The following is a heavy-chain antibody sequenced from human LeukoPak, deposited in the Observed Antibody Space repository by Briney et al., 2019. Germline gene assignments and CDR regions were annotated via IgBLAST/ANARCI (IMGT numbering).Heavy chain of an antibody. CDR2: IYYSGST. Sequence: PSDTLSLTCAVSGYSISSSNWWGWIRQPPGKGLEWIGYIYYSGSTYYNPSLKSRVTMSVDTSKNQFSLKLSSLTAVDTAVYYCARGGYCSGGSCYPGPPDYWGQGTLVTVSS. CDR1: GYSISSSNW. V-gene: IGHV4-28*01. CDR3: ARGGYCSGGSCYPGPPDY. J-gene: IGHJ4*02. D-gene: IGHD2-15*01.